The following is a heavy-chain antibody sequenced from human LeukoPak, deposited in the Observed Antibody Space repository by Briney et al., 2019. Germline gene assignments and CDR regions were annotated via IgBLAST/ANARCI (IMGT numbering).Heavy chain of an antibody. CDR1: GGSISSYY. CDR3: ARTDLVGFDY. J-gene: IGHJ4*02. Sequence: SETLSLTCTVSGGSISSYYWSWIRQPPGKGLEWIGYIYYSGSTNYNPSLKSRVTISVDTSKNQFSLKLSSVTAADTAVYYCARTDLVGFDYWGQGTLVTVSS. V-gene: IGHV4-59*01. D-gene: IGHD1-26*01. CDR2: IYYSGST.